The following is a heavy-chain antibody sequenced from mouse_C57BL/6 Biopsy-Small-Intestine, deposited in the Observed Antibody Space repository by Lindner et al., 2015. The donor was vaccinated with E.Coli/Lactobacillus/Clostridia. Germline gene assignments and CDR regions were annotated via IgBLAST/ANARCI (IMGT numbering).Heavy chain of an antibody. J-gene: IGHJ4*01. V-gene: IGHV1-82*01. D-gene: IGHD2-4*01. Sequence: VQLQESGPELVKPGASVKISCKASGHAFSSSWMNWVKQRPGKGLEWIGRIYPGDGDTNYNGKFKGKATLTADKSSSTAYMQLSSLTSEDSAVYFCARDYDGYYGMDYWGQGTSVTVSS. CDR2: IYPGDGDT. CDR3: ARDYDGYYGMDY. CDR1: GHAFSSSW.